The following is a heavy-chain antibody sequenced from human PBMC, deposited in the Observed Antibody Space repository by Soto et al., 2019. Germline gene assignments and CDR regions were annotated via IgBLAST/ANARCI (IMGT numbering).Heavy chain of an antibody. Sequence: EVQLVESGGGLVKPGGSLSLSFAASEFALSSYSMTWVRQPPGKGLEWVSSIKKDSSYIYYPHSLRARFTISRDNAKESLYLQMNSLRAEDTAVYYCVRDFGWYFRSGYMDVWGDGATVTVSS. V-gene: IGHV3-21*02. CDR1: EFALSSYS. CDR3: VRDFGWYFRSGYMDV. D-gene: IGHD3-3*01. CDR2: IKKDSSYI. J-gene: IGHJ6*03.